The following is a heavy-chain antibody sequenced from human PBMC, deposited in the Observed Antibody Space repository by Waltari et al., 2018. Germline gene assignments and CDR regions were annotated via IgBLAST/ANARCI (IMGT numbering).Heavy chain of an antibody. CDR3: ARLSSGIAAAGPYFDY. J-gene: IGHJ4*02. Sequence: QVQLQESGPGLVKPSETLSLTCAVSGYSISSGYYWGWIRQPPGKGLEWIGSIYHSGSTYDNPSLKSRVTISVDTSKNQFSLKLSSVTAADTAVYYCARLSSGIAAAGPYFDYWGQGTLVTVSS. D-gene: IGHD6-13*01. V-gene: IGHV4-38-2*01. CDR2: IYHSGST. CDR1: GYSISSGYY.